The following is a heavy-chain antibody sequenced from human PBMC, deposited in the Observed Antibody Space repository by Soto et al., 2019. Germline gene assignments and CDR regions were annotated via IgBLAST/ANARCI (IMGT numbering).Heavy chain of an antibody. J-gene: IGHJ3*02. CDR2: ISSSSSTI. CDR1: GFTFSSYS. CDR3: ARGTFGDYDFWSGFHDAFDI. V-gene: IGHV3-48*02. Sequence: GGSLRLSCAASGFTFSSYSMNWVRQAPGKGLEWVSYISSSSSTIYYADSVKGRFTISRDNAKNSLYLQMNSLRDEDTAVYYCARGTFGDYDFWSGFHDAFDIWGQGTMVTVS. D-gene: IGHD3-3*01.